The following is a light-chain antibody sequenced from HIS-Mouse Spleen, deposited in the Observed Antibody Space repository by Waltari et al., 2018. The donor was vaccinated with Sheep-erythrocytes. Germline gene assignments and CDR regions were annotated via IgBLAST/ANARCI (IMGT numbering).Light chain of an antibody. CDR1: QGIRND. CDR2: AAS. J-gene: IGKJ2*01. Sequence: AIQMTQSPSSLSASVGDSFTITCRASQGIRNDLGWYQQKPGKAPKLLIYAASSLQSGVPSRFSGSGSGTDFTLTISSLQPEDFATYYCLQDYNYPYTFGQGTKLEIK. V-gene: IGKV1-6*01. CDR3: LQDYNYPYT.